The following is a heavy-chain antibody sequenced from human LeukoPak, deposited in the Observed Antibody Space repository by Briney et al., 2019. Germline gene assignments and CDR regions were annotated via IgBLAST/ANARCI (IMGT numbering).Heavy chain of an antibody. D-gene: IGHD6-19*01. Sequence: PGGSLRLTCTASAFTFSSYWMHWVRQAPRKGLVWVSHINSGGSSTSYADSVKGRFTISRDNAKNTLYLQMNSLRAEDTAVYYCARDRYSSAWYEEWGQGTLVTVSS. J-gene: IGHJ4*02. V-gene: IGHV3-74*01. CDR2: INSGGSST. CDR3: ARDRYSSAWYEE. CDR1: AFTFSSYW.